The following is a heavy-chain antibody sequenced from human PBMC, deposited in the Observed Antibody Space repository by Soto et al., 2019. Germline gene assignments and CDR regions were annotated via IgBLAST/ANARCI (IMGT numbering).Heavy chain of an antibody. CDR3: DSRQQQVALVDY. CDR2: IYYSGAT. V-gene: IGHV4-30-4*02. D-gene: IGHD6-13*01. Sequence: SESLAISSCVSAGYISSGNYCWSWVRPTHGKGLEWIGNIYYSGATFYNPSLKSRVSISVEASKDQFSLNLHSVTAADTEIYYCDSRQQQVALVDYWVHGRVVTVS. CDR1: AGYISSGNYC. J-gene: IGHJ4*01.